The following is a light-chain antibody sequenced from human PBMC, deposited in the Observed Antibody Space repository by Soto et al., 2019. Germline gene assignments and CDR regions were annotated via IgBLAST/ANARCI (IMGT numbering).Light chain of an antibody. Sequence: SALTQPASVSGSPGQSITVSCTGTSSDVGGYNYVSWYQQHPGKAPKLMIYEVSDRPSGVSNRFSGSKSGNTASLTISGLQAEDEADYYCCSYTSSNTYVFGTGTKLTVL. J-gene: IGLJ1*01. CDR2: EVS. V-gene: IGLV2-14*01. CDR3: CSYTSSNTYV. CDR1: SSDVGGYNY.